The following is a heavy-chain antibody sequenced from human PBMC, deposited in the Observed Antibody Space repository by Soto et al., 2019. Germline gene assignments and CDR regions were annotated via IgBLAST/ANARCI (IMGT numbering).Heavy chain of an antibody. CDR2: INAGNGNT. J-gene: IGHJ4*02. D-gene: IGHD1-26*01. Sequence: ASVKGSCDASGYAFTSDAMHWVRQAPGQRLEWMGWINAGNGNTKYSQKFQGRVTITRDTSASTAYMELSSLRSEDTAVYYCARANQWELLFDYWGQGTLVTVSS. CDR1: GYAFTSDA. CDR3: ARANQWELLFDY. V-gene: IGHV1-3*01.